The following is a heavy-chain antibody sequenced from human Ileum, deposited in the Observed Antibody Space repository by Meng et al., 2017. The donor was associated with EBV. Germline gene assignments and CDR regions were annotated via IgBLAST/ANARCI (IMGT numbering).Heavy chain of an antibody. CDR1: GGSFNDYY. V-gene: IGHV4-34*01. CDR2: IDQSGYT. D-gene: IGHD4-23*01. Sequence: QGRPQQWGTGVLKPSETLSLTCAVYGGSFNDYYWTWRRQPPGKGLEWIGEIDQSGYTKFNPSLSSRATISRDTSNNQFSLRLNSVTAADTALYYCARYGRCNGNSFYCFDPWGQGTLVTVSS. J-gene: IGHJ5*02. CDR3: ARYGRCNGNSFYCFDP.